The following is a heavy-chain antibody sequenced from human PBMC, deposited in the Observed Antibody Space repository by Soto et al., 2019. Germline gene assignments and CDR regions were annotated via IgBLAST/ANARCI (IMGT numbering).Heavy chain of an antibody. CDR3: ARVWGGAFDF. CDR1: GCSISSYY. Sequence: SETLSLTCPVSGCSISSYYWSWIRQPPGKGLEWIGYIYYSGSTNYNPSLKSRVTISVDTSKNQFSLKLSSVTAADTAVYYCARVWGGAFDFWGQGTLVTVSS. CDR2: IYYSGST. D-gene: IGHD3-10*01. V-gene: IGHV4-59*01. J-gene: IGHJ3*01.